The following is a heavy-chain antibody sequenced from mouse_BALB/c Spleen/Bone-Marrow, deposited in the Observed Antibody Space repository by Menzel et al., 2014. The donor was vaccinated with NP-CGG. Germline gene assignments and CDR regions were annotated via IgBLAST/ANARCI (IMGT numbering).Heavy chain of an antibody. Sequence: QVQLQQSGSVLVRPGASVKLSCEASGYTFTSSWMHWAKQRPGQGLEWIGEIHPNSGNTNYNEKFKGKATLTVDTSSSTAYVDLSSLTSEDSAVYYCARGGFDYWGQGTTLTVSS. CDR1: GYTFTSSW. V-gene: IGHV1S130*01. J-gene: IGHJ2*01. CDR3: ARGGFDY. CDR2: IHPNSGNT.